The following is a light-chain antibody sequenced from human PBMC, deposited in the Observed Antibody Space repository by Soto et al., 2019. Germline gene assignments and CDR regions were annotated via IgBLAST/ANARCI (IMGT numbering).Light chain of an antibody. V-gene: IGKV3-15*01. J-gene: IGKJ1*01. CDR2: GAS. Sequence: EIVMTQSPATLSVSPGERATLSCRASQSVSSNLAWYQQKPGQPPRLLIYGASTRATGIPARFSGSGSGTEFTLTISSLQSEDFAVYYCQHYSNWPPWTCGQGTKVEIK. CDR1: QSVSSN. CDR3: QHYSNWPPWT.